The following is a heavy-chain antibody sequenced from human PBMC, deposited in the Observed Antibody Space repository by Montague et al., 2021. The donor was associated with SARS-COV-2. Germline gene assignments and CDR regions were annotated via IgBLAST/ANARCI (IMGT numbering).Heavy chain of an antibody. Sequence: SETLSLTCTVSGGSITNNIDYWAWIRQPPGKGLEWIGSIYYTGNTYYNPSLKSRVTISVVTSKNHFTLKLGSVTAAETAVYYCARLKRYFDSSGSPSAFDFGGQGTRVTVSS. J-gene: IGHJ3*01. D-gene: IGHD3-22*01. CDR2: IYYTGNT. CDR1: GGSITNNIDY. V-gene: IGHV4-39*02. CDR3: ARLKRYFDSSGSPSAFDF.